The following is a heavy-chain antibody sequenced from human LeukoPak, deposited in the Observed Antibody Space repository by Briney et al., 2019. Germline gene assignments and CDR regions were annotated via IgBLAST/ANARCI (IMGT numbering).Heavy chain of an antibody. CDR2: IRSQGYGGTT. J-gene: IGHJ4*02. V-gene: IGHV3-49*04. Sequence: PGGSLRLSCTTSGFTFGDYAMSWVRQAPGKGLEWVGLIRSQGYGGTTQYAASVKGRFTVSRDDSKGIAYLQMNSLKTEDTAVYYCTRVSRSGSYSDFWGQGTLVTVSS. CDR3: TRVSRSGSYSDF. D-gene: IGHD3-10*01. CDR1: GFTFGDYA.